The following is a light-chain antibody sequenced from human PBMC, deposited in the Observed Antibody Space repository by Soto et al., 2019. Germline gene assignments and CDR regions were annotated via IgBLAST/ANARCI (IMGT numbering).Light chain of an antibody. CDR1: SSNIGSNT. V-gene: IGLV1-44*01. J-gene: IGLJ1*01. CDR3: AAWDDSLNGSYV. CDR2: SNN. Sequence: VLTQPPSASGTPGQRVTISCSGSSSNIGSNTVNWYQQLPGTAPKLLIYSNNQRPSGVPDRFSGSKSGTSASLAISGLQSEDEADYYCAAWDDSLNGSYVFGTGTKVTVL.